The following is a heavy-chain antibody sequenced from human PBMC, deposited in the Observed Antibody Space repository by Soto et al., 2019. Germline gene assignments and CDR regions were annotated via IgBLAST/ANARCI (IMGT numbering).Heavy chain of an antibody. CDR1: GFNFSNYA. CDR2: MSSNGRYE. J-gene: IGHJ4*02. CDR3: ARDLSVRSGSYYHLDY. Sequence: QVPLVESGGGVVQPGTSLRLSCAASGFNFSNYALHWVRQAPGKGLEWVATMSSNGRYEYYANSVKGRFTISRDNSKNTLYLQLSSLRADDTALYHCARDLSVRSGSYYHLDYWGQGTLVTVSS. D-gene: IGHD3-10*01. V-gene: IGHV3-30*04.